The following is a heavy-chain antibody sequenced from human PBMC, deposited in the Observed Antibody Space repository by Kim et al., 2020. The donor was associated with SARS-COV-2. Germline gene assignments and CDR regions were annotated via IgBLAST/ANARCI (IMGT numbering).Heavy chain of an antibody. CDR1: GYTFTSYD. Sequence: ASVKVSCKASGYTFTSYDINWVRQATGQGLEWMGWMNPNSGNTGYAQKFQGRVTMTRNTSISTAYMELSRLRSEDTAVYYCARAGLVIEWGYYGMDFWGQGTMVTVSS. D-gene: IGHD3-9*01. J-gene: IGHJ6*02. CDR3: ARAGLVIEWGYYGMDF. CDR2: MNPNSGNT. V-gene: IGHV1-8*01.